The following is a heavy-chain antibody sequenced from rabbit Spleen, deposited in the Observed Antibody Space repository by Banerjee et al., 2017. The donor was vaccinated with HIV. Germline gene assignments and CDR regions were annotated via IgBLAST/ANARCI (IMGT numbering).Heavy chain of an antibody. V-gene: IGHV1S40*01. CDR2: IEGGNSAFS. CDR1: GVSFSSNHY. CDR3: ARDPVIAGSAYYDL. J-gene: IGHJ4*01. D-gene: IGHD8-1*01. Sequence: QSLEESGGGLVKPGASLTLTCTASGVSFSSNHYMCWVRQAPGKGLEWIACIEGGNSAFSYFASWAKGRFTISKTSSTTVTLQMTSLTAADTATYFCARDPVIAGSAYYDLWGPGTLVTVS.